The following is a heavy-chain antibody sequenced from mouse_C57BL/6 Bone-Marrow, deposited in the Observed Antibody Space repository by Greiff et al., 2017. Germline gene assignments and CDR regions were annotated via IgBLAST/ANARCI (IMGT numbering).Heavy chain of an antibody. CDR1: GYTFTSYW. D-gene: IGHD2-3*01. CDR2: IHPNSGST. Sequence: VQLKQPGAELVKPGASVKLSCKASGYTFTSYWMHWVKQRPGQGLEWIGMIHPNSGSTNYNEKFKSKATLTVDKSSSTAYMQLSSLTSEDSAVYYCARGGLLRAAYWGQGTLVTVSA. CDR3: ARGGLLRAAY. V-gene: IGHV1-64*01. J-gene: IGHJ3*01.